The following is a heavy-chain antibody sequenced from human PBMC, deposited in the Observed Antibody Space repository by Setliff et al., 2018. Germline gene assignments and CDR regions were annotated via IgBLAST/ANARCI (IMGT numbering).Heavy chain of an antibody. D-gene: IGHD3-22*01. CDR3: AREHLHYYDSSGPSLWFDP. Sequence: ASVKVSCKASGYTFTSYYMHWVRQAPGQGLEWMGIINPSGGSTSYAQKFQGRVTMTRDTSTSTAYMELSSLRSEDTAVYYCAREHLHYYDSSGPSLWFDPWGQGTLVTVSS. J-gene: IGHJ5*02. CDR2: INPSGGST. V-gene: IGHV1-46*01. CDR1: GYTFTSYY.